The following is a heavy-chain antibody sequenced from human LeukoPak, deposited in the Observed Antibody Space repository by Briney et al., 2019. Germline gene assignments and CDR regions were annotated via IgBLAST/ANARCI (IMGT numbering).Heavy chain of an antibody. Sequence: ASVKVSCKSSGLSFPNYGISWVRPAPGQGLEWIGWITAYDGDTNYAQKFQDRVTMATDTSTSTASMELWSLRSDDTAVYYCARDYQLPSGPDLFDIWGQGTVVTVSS. D-gene: IGHD1-1*01. V-gene: IGHV1-18*01. J-gene: IGHJ3*02. CDR2: ITAYDGDT. CDR1: GLSFPNYG. CDR3: ARDYQLPSGPDLFDI.